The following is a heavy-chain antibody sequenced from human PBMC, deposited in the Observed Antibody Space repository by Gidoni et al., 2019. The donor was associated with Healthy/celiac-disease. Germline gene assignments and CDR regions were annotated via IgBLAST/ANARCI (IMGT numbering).Heavy chain of an antibody. Sequence: QVQLQQWGAGLLKPSETLSLTCAVYGGSFSGYYWSWIRQPPGKGLEWIGEINLSGSTTYNPSLKSRVTISVDTSKNQFSLKLSSVTAADTAVYYCARVVNTYYYGSGSHIDYWGQGTLVTVSS. D-gene: IGHD3-10*01. CDR1: GGSFSGYY. CDR3: ARVVNTYYYGSGSHIDY. CDR2: INLSGST. V-gene: IGHV4-34*01. J-gene: IGHJ4*02.